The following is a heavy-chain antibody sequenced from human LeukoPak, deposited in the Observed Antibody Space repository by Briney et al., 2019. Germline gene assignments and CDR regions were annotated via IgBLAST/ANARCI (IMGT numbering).Heavy chain of an antibody. CDR3: ARQPAEIDY. Sequence: SETLSLICTVSGGSISSYYWRWIRQPPGKGLEWIGYIYYSGSTNYNPSLKSRVTISVDTSKNQFSLKLSSVTAADTAVYYCARQPAEIDYWGQGTLVTVSS. CDR2: IYYSGST. D-gene: IGHD6-13*01. J-gene: IGHJ4*02. CDR1: GGSISSYY. V-gene: IGHV4-59*08.